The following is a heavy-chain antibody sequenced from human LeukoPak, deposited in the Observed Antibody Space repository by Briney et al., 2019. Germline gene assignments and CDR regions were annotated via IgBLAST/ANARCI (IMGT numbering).Heavy chain of an antibody. J-gene: IGHJ4*02. V-gene: IGHV1-18*01. CDR3: ARTGGYSYGSPFDY. CDR2: ISAYNGNT. D-gene: IGHD5-18*01. Sequence: AVTVSCKASGYTFTICGITRVRQAPGQGLEWVGWISAYNGNTNYLHKLQVRVTMTTDTSTTTAYMELKSLRSEDTAVYYCARTGGYSYGSPFDYWGQGTLVSVSS. CDR1: GYTFTICG.